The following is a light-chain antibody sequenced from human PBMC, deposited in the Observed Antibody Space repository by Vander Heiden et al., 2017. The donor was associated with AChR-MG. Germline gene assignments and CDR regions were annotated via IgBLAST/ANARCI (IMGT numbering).Light chain of an antibody. V-gene: IGKV1-5*03. CDR2: KAS. CDR3: QLENNYFWT. CDR1: QSISGW. Sequence: DIQMTQSPSTLSASVGDTVTITCRASQSISGWLAWYQQKPGKAPKLLIYKASSLESGVPSRFSGSVSGPEFTLTINSLQPDDFATYYCQLENNYFWTVGQGTKVEIK. J-gene: IGKJ1*01.